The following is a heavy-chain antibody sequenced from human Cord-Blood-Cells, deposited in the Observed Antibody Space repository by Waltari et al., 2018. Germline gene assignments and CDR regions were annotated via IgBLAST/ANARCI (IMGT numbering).Heavy chain of an antibody. CDR3: ARAQSPRPYNWNYFDY. D-gene: IGHD1-20*01. Sequence: VQLVQSGAEVKKPGSSVKVSGKPSGGTFSSYAISWDGQAPGQGLEWMGGIIPIFGTANYAQKFQGRVTITADESTSTAYMELSSLRSEDTAVYYCARAQSPRPYNWNYFDYWGQGTLVTVSS. V-gene: IGHV1-69*01. J-gene: IGHJ4*02. CDR1: GGTFSSYA. CDR2: IIPIFGTA.